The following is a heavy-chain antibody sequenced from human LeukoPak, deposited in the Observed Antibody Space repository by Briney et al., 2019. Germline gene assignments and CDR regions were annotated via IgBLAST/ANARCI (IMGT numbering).Heavy chain of an antibody. CDR1: GGSISSGGYY. J-gene: IGHJ4*02. Sequence: SETLSLTCTVSGGSISSGGYYWSWVRQHPEKGLEWIGYIYYSGTAYYNPSLKSRVTMSVDTSKNQFSLKLDSVTAADTAVYYCARFSNDHGVKFGYWGQGTLVTVSS. CDR2: IYYSGTA. CDR3: ARFSNDHGVKFGY. D-gene: IGHD4-17*01. V-gene: IGHV4-31*03.